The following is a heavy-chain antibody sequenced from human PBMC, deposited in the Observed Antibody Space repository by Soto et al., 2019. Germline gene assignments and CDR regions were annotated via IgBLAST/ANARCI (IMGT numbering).Heavy chain of an antibody. D-gene: IGHD2-2*01. CDR3: ARRVGTHVVDYYYYMDV. CDR1: GFTFSSYS. V-gene: IGHV3-21*01. J-gene: IGHJ6*03. CDR2: ISSSSSYI. Sequence: GGSLRLSCAASGFTFSSYSMNWVRQAPGKGLEWVSSISSSSSYIYYADSVKGRFTISRDNAKNSLYLQMNSLRAEDTAVYYCARRVGTHVVDYYYYMDVWGKGTTVTVSS.